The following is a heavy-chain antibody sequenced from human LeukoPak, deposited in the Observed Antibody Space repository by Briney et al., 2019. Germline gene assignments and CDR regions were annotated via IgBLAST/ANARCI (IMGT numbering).Heavy chain of an antibody. Sequence: PSETLSLTCTVSGGSISSHYWSWIRQPPGKGLEWIGYIYYSGSTNYNPSLKSRVTISVDTSKNQFSLKLSSVTAADTAVYYCARKIAAAEWYFDLWGRGTLVTVSS. CDR3: ARKIAAAEWYFDL. V-gene: IGHV4-59*11. CDR2: IYYSGST. CDR1: GGSISSHY. J-gene: IGHJ2*01. D-gene: IGHD6-13*01.